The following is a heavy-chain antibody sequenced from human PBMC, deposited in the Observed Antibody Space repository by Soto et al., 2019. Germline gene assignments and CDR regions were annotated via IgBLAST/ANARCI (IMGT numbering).Heavy chain of an antibody. CDR3: ARPRTSDWAYDI. CDR2: IKTDGTDT. D-gene: IGHD3-9*01. Sequence: EVQLVESGRGLVQPGGSLRLSCAASGFTFSSYWMHWVRKAPGKGLVWVSRIKTDGTDTHYADSVKGRFTISRDNAKNTLYLQMNSLRGEDTAVYYCARPRTSDWAYDIWGQGTMVIVSS. V-gene: IGHV3-74*01. CDR1: GFTFSSYW. J-gene: IGHJ3*02.